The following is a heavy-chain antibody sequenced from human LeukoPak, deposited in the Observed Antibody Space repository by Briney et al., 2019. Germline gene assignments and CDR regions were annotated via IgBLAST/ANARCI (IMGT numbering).Heavy chain of an antibody. CDR3: TSCYLEQDNDY. V-gene: IGHV3-53*01. D-gene: IGHD1/OR15-1a*01. CDR1: GFTFSSYE. Sequence: GGSLRLSCAASGFTFSSYEMNWVRQAPGKGLEWVSVIYSGGSTYYADSVKGRFTISRDNSKNTLYLQMNSLRAEDTAVYYCTSCYLEQDNDYWGQGTLVTVSS. CDR2: IYSGGST. J-gene: IGHJ4*02.